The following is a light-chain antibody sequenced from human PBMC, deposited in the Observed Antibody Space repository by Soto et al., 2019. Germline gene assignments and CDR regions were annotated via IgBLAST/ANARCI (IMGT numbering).Light chain of an antibody. CDR1: QSINIY. CDR2: VAS. V-gene: IGKV1-39*01. Sequence: IPLTQSPSSLSASVGARVTVTCRASQSINIYLNWYQQKLGKAPTLLIYVASTLQSGVPSRFSGAGSLTDFTLTISSLQTDDFATYYCQQSYRSPYTFGQGTKLEI. CDR3: QQSYRSPYT. J-gene: IGKJ2*01.